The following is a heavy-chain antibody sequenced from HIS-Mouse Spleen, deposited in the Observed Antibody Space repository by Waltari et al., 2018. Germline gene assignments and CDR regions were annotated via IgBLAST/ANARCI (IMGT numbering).Heavy chain of an antibody. CDR3: ARSPYYDFWSGYSDNWFDP. Sequence: QVQLQESGPGLVKPSPTLSLTCTVSGGSISRCGYYSTWLRRTPGRGLEWIGYIYYSGSTYYNPSLKSRVTISVDTSKNQFSLKLSSVTAADTAVYYCARSPYYDFWSGYSDNWFDPWGQGTLVTVSS. D-gene: IGHD3-3*01. J-gene: IGHJ5*02. CDR2: IYYSGST. V-gene: IGHV4-31*03. CDR1: GGSISRCGYY.